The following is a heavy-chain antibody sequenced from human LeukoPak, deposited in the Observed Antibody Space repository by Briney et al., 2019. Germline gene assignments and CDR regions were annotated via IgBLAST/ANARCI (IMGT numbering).Heavy chain of an antibody. CDR2: ISGSGGST. CDR1: GFTFSSYA. CDR3: TKGGGSSWSWTDY. J-gene: IGHJ4*02. D-gene: IGHD6-13*01. Sequence: GGSLRLSCAASGFTFSSYAMSWVRQAPGKGLEWVSAISGSGGSTYYADSVKGRFTISRDNSKNTLYLQMNRLRAEDTAVYYCTKGGGSSWSWTDYWGQGTLVTVSS. V-gene: IGHV3-23*01.